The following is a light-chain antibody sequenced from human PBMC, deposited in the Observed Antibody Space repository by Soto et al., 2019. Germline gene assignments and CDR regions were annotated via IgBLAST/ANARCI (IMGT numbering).Light chain of an antibody. J-gene: IGKJ4*01. CDR3: QQYYSYPPLT. CDR2: AAS. CDR1: QGISSY. V-gene: IGKV1-8*01. Sequence: AIRMTQSPSSLSASTGDRVTITCRASQGISSYLAWYQQKPGKAPKLLIYAASTLQSGVPSRFSGSGSGTDFILTISCLQSEDFATYYCQQYYSYPPLTFGGGIKVEIK.